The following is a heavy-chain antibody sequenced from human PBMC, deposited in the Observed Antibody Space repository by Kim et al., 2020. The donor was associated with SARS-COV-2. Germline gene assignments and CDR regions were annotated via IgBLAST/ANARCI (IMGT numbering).Heavy chain of an antibody. CDR2: ISSSSSYI. D-gene: IGHD3-22*01. J-gene: IGHJ4*02. CDR1: GFTFSSYS. Sequence: GGSLRLSCAASGFTFSSYSMNWVRQAPGKGLEWVSSISSSSSYIYYADSVKGRFTISRDNAKNSLYLQMNSLRAEDTAVYYCARVGAGGGYSYGLYYYDSSGYHDFDYWGQGTLVTVSS. V-gene: IGHV3-21*01. CDR3: ARVGAGGGYSYGLYYYDSSGYHDFDY.